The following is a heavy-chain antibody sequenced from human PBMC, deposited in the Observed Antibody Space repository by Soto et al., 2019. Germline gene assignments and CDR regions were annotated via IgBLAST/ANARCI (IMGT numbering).Heavy chain of an antibody. V-gene: IGHV3-7*03. CDR2: INQGGSQK. D-gene: IGHD3-16*01. J-gene: IGHJ1*01. CDR3: ASWADAADEDYFHH. CDR1: GFRFSSSW. Sequence: GGSLRLSCAGSGFRFSSSWMSWIRQAPGKGLEWVAHINQGGSQKYYVDSAKGRFTISRDNAKTSLYLQMNNLRAEDTATYYCASWADAADEDYFHHWGQGTLVTVSS.